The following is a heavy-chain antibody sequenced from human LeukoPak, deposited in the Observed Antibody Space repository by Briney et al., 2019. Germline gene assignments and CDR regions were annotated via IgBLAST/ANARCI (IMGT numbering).Heavy chain of an antibody. CDR2: IWYDGSNK. V-gene: IGHV3-33*08. J-gene: IGHJ4*02. Sequence: GGSLRLSCAASGFTFSIYGMHWVRQAPGKGLEWVAVIWYDGSNKYYADSVKGRFTISRDNSKNTLYLQMNSLRAEDTAVYYCARALLSDYGSGSFLDYWGQGTLVTVSS. CDR3: ARALLSDYGSGSFLDY. CDR1: GFTFSIYG. D-gene: IGHD3-10*01.